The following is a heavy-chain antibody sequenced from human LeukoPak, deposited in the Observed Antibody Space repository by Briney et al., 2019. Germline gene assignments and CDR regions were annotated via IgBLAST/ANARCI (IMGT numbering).Heavy chain of an antibody. J-gene: IGHJ5*02. CDR3: ARYIAAFNWFDP. Sequence: KSSETLSLTCTVSGGSISGYYWSWIRQSPGKELEWIGHVFYIGNTNYNPALKSRVTLSVDTSKNQFSLKLNSVTAADSAVYYCARYIAAFNWFDPWGQGTLVPVSS. V-gene: IGHV4-59*08. D-gene: IGHD2-21*01. CDR1: GGSISGYY. CDR2: VFYIGNT.